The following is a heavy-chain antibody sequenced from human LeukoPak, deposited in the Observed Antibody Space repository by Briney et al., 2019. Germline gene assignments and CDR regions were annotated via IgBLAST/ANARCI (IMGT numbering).Heavy chain of an antibody. CDR1: GFTFSSYA. Sequence: PGGSLRLSCAASGFTFSSYAMSWVRQAPGKGLEWVGFIRSKAYGGTTEYAASVKGRFTISRDDSKSIAYLQMNSLKTEDTAVYYCNTDYRSEYYFDYWGQGTLVTVSS. D-gene: IGHD4-11*01. CDR3: NTDYRSEYYFDY. CDR2: IRSKAYGGTT. J-gene: IGHJ4*02. V-gene: IGHV3-49*04.